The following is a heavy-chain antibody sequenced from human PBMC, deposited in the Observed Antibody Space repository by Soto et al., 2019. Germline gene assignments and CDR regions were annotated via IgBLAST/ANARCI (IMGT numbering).Heavy chain of an antibody. Sequence: PSETLSLTCTVSGGSISSYYWSWIRQPPGKGLEWIGYIYYSGSTNYNPSLKSRVTISVDTSKNQFSLKLSSVTAADTAVYYCAGSQWLAFDYWGQGTLVTVSS. CDR3: AGSQWLAFDY. V-gene: IGHV4-59*08. CDR1: GGSISSYY. CDR2: IYYSGST. J-gene: IGHJ4*02. D-gene: IGHD6-19*01.